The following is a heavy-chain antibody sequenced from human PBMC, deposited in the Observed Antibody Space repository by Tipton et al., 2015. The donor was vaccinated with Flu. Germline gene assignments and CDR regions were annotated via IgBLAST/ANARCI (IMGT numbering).Heavy chain of an antibody. CDR1: GYTFTGYY. D-gene: IGHD3-10*01. CDR2: INPNSGDT. CDR3: ARTITSSEFLLVGRSHYYFDS. Sequence: QVQLVQSGAEVKIPGASVKVSCKASGYTFTGYYIHWVRQAPGQGLEWMGRINPNSGDTNYAQKFQGRVTMTRDTSITTAYMALSSLKFDDTALYYCARTITSSEFLLVGRSHYYFDSWGQGTLVTVSS. J-gene: IGHJ4*02. V-gene: IGHV1-2*06.